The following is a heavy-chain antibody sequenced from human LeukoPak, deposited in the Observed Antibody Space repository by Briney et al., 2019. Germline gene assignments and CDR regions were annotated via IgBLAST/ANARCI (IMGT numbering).Heavy chain of an antibody. V-gene: IGHV3-30*09. J-gene: IGHJ4*02. CDR1: GFTFSSYA. Sequence: GGSLRLSCAASGFTFSSYAMHWVRQAPGKGLEWVAVISYDGSNKYYADSVKGRFAISRDNSKNTLYLQMNSLRAEDTAVYYCARGYFDWLLSYFDYWGQGTLVTVSS. D-gene: IGHD3-9*01. CDR2: ISYDGSNK. CDR3: ARGYFDWLLSYFDY.